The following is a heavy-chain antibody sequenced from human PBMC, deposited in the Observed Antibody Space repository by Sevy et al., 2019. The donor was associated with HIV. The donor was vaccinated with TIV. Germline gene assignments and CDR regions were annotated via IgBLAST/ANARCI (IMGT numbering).Heavy chain of an antibody. V-gene: IGHV1-2*02. CDR2: INPNDGVT. D-gene: IGHD4-17*01. CDR3: ARLTTMPTSDLYGMDV. J-gene: IGHJ6*02. CDR1: GYTFTDYY. Sequence: ASVKVSCKASGYTFTDYYIHWVRQAPGQGLEWMAWINPNDGVTNCAQRFQGGVTVTRDTSVSTAYMELRGLRYDDTAIYYCARLTTMPTSDLYGMDVWGQGTTVTVSS.